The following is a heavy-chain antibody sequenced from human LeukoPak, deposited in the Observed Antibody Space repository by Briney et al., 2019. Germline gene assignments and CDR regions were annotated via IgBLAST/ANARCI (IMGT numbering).Heavy chain of an antibody. V-gene: IGHV3-33*01. CDR2: IWYDGSNK. D-gene: IGHD2-21*01. Sequence: GGSLRLSCAASGFTFSGYGMHWVRQAPGKGLEWVTVIWYDGSNKYYADSVKGRFTISRDKSKNTLYLQMNSLRAEDTAVYYCARYSPYGIDVWGKGTTVTVSS. CDR1: GFTFSGYG. J-gene: IGHJ6*04. CDR3: ARYSPYGIDV.